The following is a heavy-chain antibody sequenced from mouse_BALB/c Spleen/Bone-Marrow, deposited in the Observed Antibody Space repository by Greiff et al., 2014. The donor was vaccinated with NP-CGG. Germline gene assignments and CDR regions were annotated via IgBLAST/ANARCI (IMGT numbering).Heavy chain of an antibody. CDR1: EYEFPSHD. J-gene: IGHJ3*01. Sequence: EVKLVESRGGLVQPGESLKLSCESNEYEFPSHDMSWVRKTPEKRLELVAAINSDGGSTYYPDTMERRFIISRDNSKKTLYLQMISLRSEDTAFYYCARHGDYYGSSLFAYWGQGTLVTVSA. D-gene: IGHD1-1*01. CDR3: ARHGDYYGSSLFAY. CDR2: INSDGGST. V-gene: IGHV5-2*03.